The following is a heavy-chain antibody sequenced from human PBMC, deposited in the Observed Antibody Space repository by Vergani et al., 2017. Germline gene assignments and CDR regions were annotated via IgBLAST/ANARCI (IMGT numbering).Heavy chain of an antibody. Sequence: EVQLVESGGGLVQPGGSLRLSCAASGFTFSSYWMSWVRQAPGEGLEWVANIKQDGSEKYYVDSVKGRFTISRDNAKNSLYLQMNSLRAEDTAVYYCARRYSSSWLNDAFDIWGQGTMVTVSS. CDR3: ARRYSSSWLNDAFDI. J-gene: IGHJ3*02. V-gene: IGHV3-7*01. CDR2: IKQDGSEK. D-gene: IGHD6-13*01. CDR1: GFTFSSYW.